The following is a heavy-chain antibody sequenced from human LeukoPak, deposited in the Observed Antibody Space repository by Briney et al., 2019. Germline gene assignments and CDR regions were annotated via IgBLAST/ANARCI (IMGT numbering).Heavy chain of an antibody. V-gene: IGHV3-23*01. CDR1: GFTFSSYA. J-gene: IGHJ4*02. D-gene: IGHD4-17*01. Sequence: GGSLRLSCAASGFTFSSYAMSWVRQAPGKGLEWVSAISGSGGSTYYADSVKGRFTISRDNSKNTLYLQMNSLRAEDTAVYYCAKILAGDYGGYYFDYWGQGTLVTVSS. CDR3: AKILAGDYGGYYFDY. CDR2: ISGSGGST.